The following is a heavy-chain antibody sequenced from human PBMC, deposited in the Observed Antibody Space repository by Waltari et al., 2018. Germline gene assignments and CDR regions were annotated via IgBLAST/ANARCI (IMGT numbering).Heavy chain of an antibody. D-gene: IGHD1-20*01. CDR1: YSISSGYY. J-gene: IGHJ3*02. Sequence: YSISSGYYWGWIRQPPGKGLEWIGSIYHSGSTYYNPSLKSRVTISVDTSKNQFSLKLSSVTAADTAVYYCARVDITGTVCAFDIWGQGTMVTVSS. V-gene: IGHV4-38-2*02. CDR3: ARVDITGTVCAFDI. CDR2: IYHSGST.